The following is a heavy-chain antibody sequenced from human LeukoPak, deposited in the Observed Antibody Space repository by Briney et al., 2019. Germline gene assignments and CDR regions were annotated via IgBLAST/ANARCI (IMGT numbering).Heavy chain of an antibody. J-gene: IGHJ4*02. D-gene: IGHD3-22*01. CDR2: ISYDGSNK. V-gene: IGHV3-30*18. CDR3: AKDPHYYDSSGYPDY. Sequence: LSLTCTVSGGSISSHYWSWVRQAPGKGLEWVAVISYDGSNKYYADSVKGRFTISRDNSKNTLYLQMNSLRAEDTAVYYCAKDPHYYDSSGYPDYWGQGTLVTVSS. CDR1: GGSISSHY.